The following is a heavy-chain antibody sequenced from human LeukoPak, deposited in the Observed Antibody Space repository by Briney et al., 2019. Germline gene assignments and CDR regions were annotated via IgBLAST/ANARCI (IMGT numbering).Heavy chain of an antibody. CDR1: GFTFSSSN. Sequence: GGSLRLSCAASGFTFSSSNMNWVRQAPGKGLEWVSYITSSSTTIYYAASVKGRFTISRDNAKNSLYLQVDSLREDDTAVYYCARSEGPLDYWGQGTLVTVSS. CDR3: ARSEGPLDY. J-gene: IGHJ4*02. V-gene: IGHV3-48*02. CDR2: ITSSSTTI.